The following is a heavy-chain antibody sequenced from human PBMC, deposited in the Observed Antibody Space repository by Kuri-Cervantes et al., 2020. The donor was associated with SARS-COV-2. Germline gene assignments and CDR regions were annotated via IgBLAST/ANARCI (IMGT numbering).Heavy chain of an antibody. V-gene: IGHV1-69*13. J-gene: IGHJ4*02. CDR3: ARPPEEGAVTTWGNDY. CDR1: GGTFSSYA. CDR2: IIPIFGTA. D-gene: IGHD4-17*01. Sequence: SVKVSCKASGGTFSSYAISWVRQAPGQGLEWMGGIIPIFGTANYAQKFQGGVTITADESTSTAYMELSSLRSEDTAVYYCARPPEEGAVTTWGNDYWGQGTLVTVSS.